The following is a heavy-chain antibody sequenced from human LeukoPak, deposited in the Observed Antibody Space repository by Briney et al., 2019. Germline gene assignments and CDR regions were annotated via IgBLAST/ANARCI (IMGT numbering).Heavy chain of an antibody. CDR1: GGSMSSYY. V-gene: IGHV4-59*08. CDR3: ARRAKNAYCFDY. J-gene: IGHJ4*02. CDR2: IFSSGAT. D-gene: IGHD1-26*01. Sequence: PSETLSLTCTVSGGSMSSYYWTWIRQPPGKGLEWIGYIFSSGATNYNPSLKSRVTMSVDTSKNQFSLRLSSVTAADTAVYYCARRAKNAYCFDYWGQGTLVTVSP.